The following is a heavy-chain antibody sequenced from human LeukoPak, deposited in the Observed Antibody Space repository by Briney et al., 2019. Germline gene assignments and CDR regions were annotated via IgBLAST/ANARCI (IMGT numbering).Heavy chain of an antibody. J-gene: IGHJ4*02. CDR3: ARRGTDLTSREGPVIAVAED. D-gene: IGHD6-19*01. Sequence: EASVKVSCKASGYTFTGYYMHWVRQAPGQGLEWMGWINPNSGGTNYAQKFQGRVTMTRDTSISTAYMELSRLRSDDTAVYYCARRGTDLTSREGPVIAVAEDWGQGTLVTVSS. CDR2: INPNSGGT. V-gene: IGHV1-2*02. CDR1: GYTFTGYY.